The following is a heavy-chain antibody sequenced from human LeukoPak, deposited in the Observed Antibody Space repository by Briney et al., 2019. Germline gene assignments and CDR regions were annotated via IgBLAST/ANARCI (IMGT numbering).Heavy chain of an antibody. D-gene: IGHD3-10*01. CDR3: ARDVPPPSEIWFGETVAFDI. V-gene: IGHV3-66*02. J-gene: IGHJ3*02. CDR1: GFTVSSNY. CDR2: IYSGGST. Sequence: PGGSLRLSCAASGFTVSSNYMSWVRQAPGKGLEWVSVIYSGGSTYYADSVKGRFTISRDNSKNTLYLQMNSLRAEDTAVYYCARDVPPPSEIWFGETVAFDIWGQGTMVTVSS.